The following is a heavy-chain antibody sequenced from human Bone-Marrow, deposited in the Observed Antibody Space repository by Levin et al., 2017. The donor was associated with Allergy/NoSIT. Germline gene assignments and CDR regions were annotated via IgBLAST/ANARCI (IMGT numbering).Heavy chain of an antibody. V-gene: IGHV4-4*02. CDR1: DDSISSSNW. CDR3: ARGLVLAPGEDWFAP. D-gene: IGHD6-6*01. Sequence: SETLSLTCGVSDDSISSSNWWTWVRQPPGKGLEWIGEIYHSGSTNYNPSLKSRVTISVEKSKNQSSLKLSSLIAADTAVCYSARGLVLAPGEDWFAPWGQGTLVTVSS. J-gene: IGHJ5*02. CDR2: IYHSGST.